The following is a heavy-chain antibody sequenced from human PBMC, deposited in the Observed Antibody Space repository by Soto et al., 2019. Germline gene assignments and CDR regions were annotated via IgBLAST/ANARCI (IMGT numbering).Heavy chain of an antibody. J-gene: IGHJ3*02. CDR2: IIPIFGTA. V-gene: IGHV1-69*13. CDR1: GGTFSSYA. CDR3: ARDAPIQHSFDI. Sequence: SVKVSCKASGGTFSSYAISWVRQAPGQGLEWMGGIIPIFGTANYAQKFQGRVTITADESTSTAYMELSSLRSEDTAVYSCARDAPIQHSFDIWGQGTMVTVSS. D-gene: IGHD2-21*01.